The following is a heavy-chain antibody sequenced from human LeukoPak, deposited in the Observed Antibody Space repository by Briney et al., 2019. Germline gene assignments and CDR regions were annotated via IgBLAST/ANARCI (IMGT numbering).Heavy chain of an antibody. CDR1: GFSFSAYG. CDR3: ARSQSSSLIDY. D-gene: IGHD6-13*01. CDR2: IWYDGSSK. V-gene: IGHV3-33*01. J-gene: IGHJ4*02. Sequence: PGGSLRLSCAASGFSFSAYGVHWVRQAPGKGLEGVAVIWYDGSSKDYADSVKGRFTFSRDNSKNTLYLQMNSLTVEDTAVYYCARSQSSSLIDYWGQGTLVTVSS.